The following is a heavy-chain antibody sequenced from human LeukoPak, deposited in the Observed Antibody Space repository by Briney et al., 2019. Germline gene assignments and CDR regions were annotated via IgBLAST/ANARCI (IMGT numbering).Heavy chain of an antibody. CDR2: INPNSGGT. CDR1: GYTFTGYY. D-gene: IGHD1-7*01. J-gene: IGHJ2*01. CDR3: ARDRSKELLDWYFDL. Sequence: GASVKVSCKASGYTFTGYYMHWVRQAPGQGLEWMGWINPNSGGTNYAQKFQGRVTMTRDTSISTAYMELSRLRSDDTAVYYCARDRSKELLDWYFDLWGRGTLVTVSS. V-gene: IGHV1-2*02.